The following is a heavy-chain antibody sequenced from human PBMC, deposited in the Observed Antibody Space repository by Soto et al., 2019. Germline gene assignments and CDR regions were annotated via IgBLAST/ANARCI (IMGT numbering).Heavy chain of an antibody. CDR1: GFTFSSYA. V-gene: IGHV3-23*01. Sequence: LRLSCAASGFTFSSYAMSWVRQAPGKGLEWVSAISGSGGSTYYADSVKGRFTISRDNSKNTLYLQMNSLRAEDTAVYYCAKGPNSSGWLGNFDYWGQGTLVTVSS. CDR3: AKGPNSSGWLGNFDY. J-gene: IGHJ4*02. D-gene: IGHD6-19*01. CDR2: ISGSGGST.